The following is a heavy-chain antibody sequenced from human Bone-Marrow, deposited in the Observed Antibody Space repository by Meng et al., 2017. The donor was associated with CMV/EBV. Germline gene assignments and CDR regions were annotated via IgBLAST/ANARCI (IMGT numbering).Heavy chain of an antibody. V-gene: IGHV5-51*01. Sequence: GESLKISCKGSGYSFASYWIGWVRQMPGKGLEWMGIIYPGDSGTRYSPSFQGQVTISADKSISTAYLQWSSLKASDTAMYYCARPYCSGGSCYGAPFDYWGQGTLVTVSS. CDR2: IYPGDSGT. CDR1: GYSFASYW. J-gene: IGHJ4*02. CDR3: ARPYCSGGSCYGAPFDY. D-gene: IGHD2-15*01.